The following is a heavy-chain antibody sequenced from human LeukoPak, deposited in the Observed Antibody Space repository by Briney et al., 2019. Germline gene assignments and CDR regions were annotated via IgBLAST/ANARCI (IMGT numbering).Heavy chain of an antibody. CDR2: ISDRGGTT. Sequence: GGSLRLSCEVSGFTFSNYEMNWVRQAPGKGLEWVSYISDRGGTTFYAESVKGRFTISRDNARNSLYLYMHSLRGEDTAVYYCASRGLYYDYVNGYWGQGTLVTVAS. CDR1: GFTFSNYE. V-gene: IGHV3-48*03. J-gene: IGHJ4*02. D-gene: IGHD3-16*01. CDR3: ASRGLYYDYVNGY.